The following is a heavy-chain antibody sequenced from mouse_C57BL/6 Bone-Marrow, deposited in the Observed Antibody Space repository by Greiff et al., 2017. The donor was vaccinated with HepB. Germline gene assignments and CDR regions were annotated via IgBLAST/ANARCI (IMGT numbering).Heavy chain of an antibody. CDR3: ARGDGSSPYAMDY. J-gene: IGHJ4*01. CDR1: GYTFTTYP. CDR2: FHPYNDDT. V-gene: IGHV1-47*01. Sequence: VMLVESGAELVKPGASVKMSCKASGYTFTTYPIEWMKQNHGKSLEWIGNFHPYNDDTKYNEKFKGKATLTVEKSSSTVYLELSRLTSDDSAVYYCARGDGSSPYAMDYWGQGTSVTVSS. D-gene: IGHD1-1*01.